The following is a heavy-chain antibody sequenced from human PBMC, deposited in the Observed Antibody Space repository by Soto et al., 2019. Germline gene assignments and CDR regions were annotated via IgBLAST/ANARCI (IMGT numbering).Heavy chain of an antibody. J-gene: IGHJ4*02. CDR1: GFIFSDYY. CDR2: ISGNGRII. D-gene: IGHD4-17*01. Sequence: QVQLVESGGGLVKPGGSLRLSCATSGFIFSDYYMHWIRQAPGKGLEWISYISGNGRIIQYADSAKGRITISRDNAQNSLYLQINSLRAEDTALYFCARDFDADSRTDFDYWGQGTLVTVSS. V-gene: IGHV3-11*01. CDR3: ARDFDADSRTDFDY.